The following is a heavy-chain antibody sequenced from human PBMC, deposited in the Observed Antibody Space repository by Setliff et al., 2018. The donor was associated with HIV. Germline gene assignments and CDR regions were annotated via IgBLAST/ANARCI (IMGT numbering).Heavy chain of an antibody. CDR2: ITSYNGNT. CDR1: GYTFSNYG. J-gene: IGHJ4*02. D-gene: IGHD3-16*01. V-gene: IGHV1-18*01. Sequence: ASVKVSCKASGYTFSNYGITWVRQAPGQGLEWMGWITSYNGNTNYAKKFQGRVTITADESTSTAYMELNSLRSDDAAVYYCARQPYYDDDGTNLPSEWRVLGWGQGTLVTVSS. CDR3: ARQPYYDDDGTNLPSEWRVLG.